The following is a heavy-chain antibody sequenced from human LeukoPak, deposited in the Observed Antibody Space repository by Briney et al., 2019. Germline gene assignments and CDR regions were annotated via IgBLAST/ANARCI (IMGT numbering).Heavy chain of an antibody. CDR3: ARGVGDFWSGYYDY. Sequence: SETLCLTCTVSGGSISSSSYYWGWIRQPPGKGLEWIGEINHSGSTNYNPSLKSRVTISVDTSKNQFSLKLSSVTAADTAVYYCARGVGDFWSGYYDYWGQGTLVTVSS. CDR1: GGSISSSSYY. CDR2: INHSGST. J-gene: IGHJ4*02. V-gene: IGHV4-39*07. D-gene: IGHD3-3*01.